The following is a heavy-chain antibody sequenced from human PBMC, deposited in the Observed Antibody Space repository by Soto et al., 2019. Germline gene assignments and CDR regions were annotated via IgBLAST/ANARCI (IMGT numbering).Heavy chain of an antibody. V-gene: IGHV4-61*01. CDR1: GGSVTSGSYQ. CDR2: IYYTGST. J-gene: IGHJ6*02. CDR3: ARVILDFWSGYGMDV. Sequence: QVQLQESGPRLVKPSETLSLTCTVFGGSVTSGSYQWSWIRQPPGKGLEWIGYIYYTGSTNYNPSLKSRVTISVDTSKHQFSLILTSVTAADTAVYYCARVILDFWSGYGMDVWGQGTTVTVSS. D-gene: IGHD3-3*01.